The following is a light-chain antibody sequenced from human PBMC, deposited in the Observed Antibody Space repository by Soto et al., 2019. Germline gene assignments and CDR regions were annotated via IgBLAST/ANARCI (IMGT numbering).Light chain of an antibody. Sequence: QSALTQPPSASGSPGQSVTISCTGTSSDVGGYNYVSWYQQHPGKAPKLMIYEVSKRPSGVPDRFSGSKSGNTASLTVSGLHAEDEADYYCSSYAGNNKGVFGTGTKVTVL. V-gene: IGLV2-8*01. CDR3: SSYAGNNKGV. CDR1: SSDVGGYNY. J-gene: IGLJ1*01. CDR2: EVS.